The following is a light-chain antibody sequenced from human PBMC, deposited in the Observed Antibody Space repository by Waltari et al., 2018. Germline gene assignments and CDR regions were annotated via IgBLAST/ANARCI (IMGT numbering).Light chain of an antibody. Sequence: DIVMTQSPDSLAVSLGERATINCKSSQSVLYRSNNKNHFGWYQQRPGQPSTLLIYCASPREYRVTDRCSGSGSGRDFTLTISIQQADDVAVCYCEQYYSSPLTFGGGTKLEIK. CDR1: QSVLYRSNNKNH. J-gene: IGKJ4*01. CDR3: EQYYSSPLT. CDR2: CAS. V-gene: IGKV4-1*01.